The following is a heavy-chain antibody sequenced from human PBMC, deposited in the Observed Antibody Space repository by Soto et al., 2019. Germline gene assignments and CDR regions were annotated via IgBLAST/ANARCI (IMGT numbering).Heavy chain of an antibody. V-gene: IGHV4-31*03. J-gene: IGHJ4*02. D-gene: IGHD2-15*01. Sequence: SETLSLTCTVSGGSISSGGYYWSWIRQHPGKGLERIGYIYYSGSTYYNPSLKSRVTISVDTSKNQFSLKLSSVTAADTAVYYCARELVGYCSGGSCSDYWGQGTLVTVSS. CDR2: IYYSGST. CDR1: GGSISSGGYY. CDR3: ARELVGYCSGGSCSDY.